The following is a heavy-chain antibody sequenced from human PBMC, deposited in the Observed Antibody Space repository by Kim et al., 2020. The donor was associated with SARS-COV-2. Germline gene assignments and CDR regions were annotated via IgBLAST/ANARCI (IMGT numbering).Heavy chain of an antibody. D-gene: IGHD6-13*01. V-gene: IGHV3-23*01. CDR3: AKGDYISSWYDY. J-gene: IGHJ4*02. Sequence: GGSLRLSCAATGFTFSSYAMSWVRQAPGKGLEWVSVIGGSGGGTYYADSVKGRFTISRDNSKNTLYLQMNSLRAEDTAVYFCAKGDYISSWYDYWGQGTLVTVSS. CDR2: IGGSGGGT. CDR1: GFTFSSYA.